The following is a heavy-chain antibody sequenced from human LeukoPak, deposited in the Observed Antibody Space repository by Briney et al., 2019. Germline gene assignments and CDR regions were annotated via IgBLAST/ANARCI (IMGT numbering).Heavy chain of an antibody. V-gene: IGHV1-46*01. J-gene: IGHJ5*02. D-gene: IGHD2-8*01. CDR3: ASAHGVYNWFDP. Sequence: ASVKVSCKASGYTFTSYYIHWVRQAPGQGLEWMGIINPSGGSTSYAQKFQGRVTMTRDTSTSTVYMELSSLRSEDTAVYYCASAHGVYNWFDPWGQGTLVTVSS. CDR2: INPSGGST. CDR1: GYTFTSYY.